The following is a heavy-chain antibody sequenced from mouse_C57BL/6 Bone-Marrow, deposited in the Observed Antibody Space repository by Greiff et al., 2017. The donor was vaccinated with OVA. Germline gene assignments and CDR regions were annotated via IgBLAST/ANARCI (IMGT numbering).Heavy chain of an antibody. V-gene: IGHV1-9*01. CDR2: ILPGSGST. J-gene: IGHJ2*01. CDR1: GYTFTGYW. D-gene: IGHD1-1*01. CDR3: ARWDTTVVAHFDY. Sequence: QVQLQQSGAELLKPGASVKLSCKATGYTFTGYWIEWVKQRPGHGLEWIGEILPGSGSTNYNEKFKGKATFTADTSSNTAYMQLSSLTTEDSAIYYCARWDTTVVAHFDYWGQGTTLTVSS.